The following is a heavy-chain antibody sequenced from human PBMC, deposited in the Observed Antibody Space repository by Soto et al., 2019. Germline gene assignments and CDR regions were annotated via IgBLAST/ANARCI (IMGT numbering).Heavy chain of an antibody. J-gene: IGHJ6*03. CDR3: ARFMVYAITGDYYYMDV. Sequence: GESLKISCKGSGYSFTSYWIGWVRQMPGKGLEWMGIIYPGDSDTRYSPSFQGQVTISADKSISTAYLQWSSLKASDTAMYYCARFMVYAITGDYYYMDVWGKGTTVTVSS. V-gene: IGHV5-51*01. CDR1: GYSFTSYW. CDR2: IYPGDSDT. D-gene: IGHD2-8*01.